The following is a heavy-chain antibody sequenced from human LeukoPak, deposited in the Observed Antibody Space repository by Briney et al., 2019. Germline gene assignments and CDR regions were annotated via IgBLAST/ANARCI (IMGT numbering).Heavy chain of an antibody. CDR2: ISYDGSNK. V-gene: IGHV3-30-3*02. D-gene: IGHD1-1*01. CDR1: GFTFSSYA. J-gene: IGHJ4*02. CDR3: AKPSTNWNTAFDY. Sequence: GGSLRLSCAASGFTFSSYAMHRVRQAPGKGLEWVAVISYDGSNKYYADSVKGRFTISRDNSKNTLYLQMNSLRAEDTAVYYCAKPSTNWNTAFDYWGQGTLVTVSS.